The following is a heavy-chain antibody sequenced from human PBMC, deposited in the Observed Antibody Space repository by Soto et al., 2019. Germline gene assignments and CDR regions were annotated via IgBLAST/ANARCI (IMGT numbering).Heavy chain of an antibody. CDR2: IYYSGST. D-gene: IGHD3-3*01. Sequence: SETLSLTCTVSGGSISSYYWSWIRQPPGKGLEWIGYIYYSGSTNYNPSLKSRVTISVDTSKNQFSLKLSSVTAADTAVYYCARGGGGLYDFWSGDYRTFGSIDAFDIWGQGTMVTVSS. CDR3: ARGGGGLYDFWSGDYRTFGSIDAFDI. V-gene: IGHV4-59*01. J-gene: IGHJ3*02. CDR1: GGSISSYY.